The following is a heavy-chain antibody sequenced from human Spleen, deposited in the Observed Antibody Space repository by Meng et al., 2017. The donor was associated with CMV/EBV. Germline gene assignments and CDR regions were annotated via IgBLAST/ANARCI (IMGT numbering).Heavy chain of an antibody. D-gene: IGHD1-1*01. CDR2: IYYSGST. Sequence: SETLSLTCTVSGGSISSYFWGWIRQPPGKGLEWIGYIYYSGSTSYNPSLKSRVTISVDTSKNQFSLKLSSVTAADTAVFYCARDILERNAFDMWGQGTMVTVSS. J-gene: IGHJ3*02. CDR1: GGSISSYF. CDR3: ARDILERNAFDM. V-gene: IGHV4-59*01.